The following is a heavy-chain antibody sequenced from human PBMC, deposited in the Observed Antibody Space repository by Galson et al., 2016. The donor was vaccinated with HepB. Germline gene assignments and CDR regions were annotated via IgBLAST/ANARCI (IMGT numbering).Heavy chain of an antibody. V-gene: IGHV4-59*01. D-gene: IGHD2-2*01. CDR3: ARGNTVPGAFLFDY. J-gene: IGHJ4*02. CDR1: GGSMRSYY. CDR2: IYYNGDT. Sequence: QVQLQESGPGVVKPSETLSLTCTVSGGSMRSYYWSWIRQSPGKGLEWMGYIYYNGDTNYNPSLKSRVSISLDMSNNHFSLKLTSVGAADTALYYCARGNTVPGAFLFDYWGQGTLVTVSS.